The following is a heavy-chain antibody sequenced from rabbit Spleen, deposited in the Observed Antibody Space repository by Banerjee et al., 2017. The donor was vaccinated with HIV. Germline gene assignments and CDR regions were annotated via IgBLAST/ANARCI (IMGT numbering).Heavy chain of an antibody. V-gene: IGHV1S45*01. CDR3: ARDLTGVIGWNFGW. CDR2: IYTGNGKN. D-gene: IGHD1-1*01. CDR1: GIDFSSNA. J-gene: IGHJ4*01. Sequence: EQLEESGGGLVKPEGSLTLTCKASGIDFSSNAMCWVRQAPGKGLEWIGFIYTGNGKNYYASWAKGRFTISKTSTTVDLQMTSLTAADTATYFCARDLTGVIGWNFGWWGQGTLVTVS.